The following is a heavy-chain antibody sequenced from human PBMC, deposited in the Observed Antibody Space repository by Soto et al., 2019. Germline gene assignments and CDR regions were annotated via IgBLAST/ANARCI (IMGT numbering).Heavy chain of an antibody. Sequence: GGSLRLSCAASGFTFSSYAMHWVRQAPGKGLEWVAVISYDGSNKYYADSVKGRFTISRDNSKNTLYLQMNSLRAEDTAVYYCARDKPWGRGSLDAFDIWGQGTMVTVSS. CDR3: ARDKPWGRGSLDAFDI. J-gene: IGHJ3*02. D-gene: IGHD7-27*01. CDR1: GFTFSSYA. V-gene: IGHV3-30*04. CDR2: ISYDGSNK.